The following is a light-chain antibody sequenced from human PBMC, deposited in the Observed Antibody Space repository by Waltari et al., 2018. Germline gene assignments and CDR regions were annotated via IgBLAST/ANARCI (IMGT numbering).Light chain of an antibody. CDR3: QKYNRAPVT. CDR1: QGISTY. V-gene: IGKV1-27*01. Sequence: DIQMTQSPSSLSASIGDRVTITCRARQGISTYLVWYQQKPGKVPKLLIYAASTLQSAVPSRFSGSGSGTDFTLTISGLQPEDAATYYCQKYNRAPVTFGPGTKVHIK. J-gene: IGKJ3*01. CDR2: AAS.